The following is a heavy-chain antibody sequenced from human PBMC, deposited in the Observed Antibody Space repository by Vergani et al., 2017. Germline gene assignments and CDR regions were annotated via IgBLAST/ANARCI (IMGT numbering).Heavy chain of an antibody. V-gene: IGHV3-66*02. CDR3: AREVSSMVRGVIRHYYYYYMDV. J-gene: IGHJ6*03. Sequence: EVQLLESGGGLVQPGGSLRLSCAASGFTVSSNYMSWVRQAPGKGLEWVSVIYSGGSTYYADSVKGRFTISRDNSKNTLYLQMNSLRAEDTAVYYCAREVSSMVRGVIRHYYYYYMDVWGKGTTVTVSS. CDR1: GFTVSSNY. D-gene: IGHD3-10*01. CDR2: IYSGGST.